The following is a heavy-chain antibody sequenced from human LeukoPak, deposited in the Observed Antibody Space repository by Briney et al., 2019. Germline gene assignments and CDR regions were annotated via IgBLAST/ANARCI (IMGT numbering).Heavy chain of an antibody. CDR2: INHSGST. CDR3: AREGPKGHDY. Sequence: SETLSLTCAVYGGSFSGYYWSWIRQPPGKGLEWIGEINHSGSTNYNPSLKSRVTISVDTSKNQFSLKLSSVTAADTAVYYCAREGPKGHDYWGQGTLVTVSS. CDR1: GGSFSGYY. J-gene: IGHJ4*02. V-gene: IGHV4-34*01.